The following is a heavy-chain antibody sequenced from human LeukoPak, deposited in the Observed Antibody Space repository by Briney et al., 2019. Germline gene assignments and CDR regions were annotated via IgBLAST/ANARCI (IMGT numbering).Heavy chain of an antibody. J-gene: IGHJ4*02. CDR1: GFTFSSYG. CDR3: ARDTAMVTFDY. CDR2: ISYDGSNK. D-gene: IGHD5-18*01. V-gene: IGHV3-30*03. Sequence: HAGGSLRLSCAASGFTFSSYGMHWVRQAPGKGLEWVAVISYDGSNKYYADSVKGRFTISRDNSKNTLYLQMNSLRAEDTAVYYCARDTAMVTFDYWGQGTLVTVSS.